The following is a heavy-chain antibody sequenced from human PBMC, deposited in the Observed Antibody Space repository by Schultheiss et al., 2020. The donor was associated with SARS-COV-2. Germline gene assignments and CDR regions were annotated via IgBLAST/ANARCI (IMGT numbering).Heavy chain of an antibody. Sequence: SVKVSCKASGGTFSSYAISWVRQAPGQGLEWMGGIIPIFGTTNYAQKFQGRVTMTTDTSTNTAYMELRSLRSDDTAVYYCARDIGYDTSGYPFDYWGQGTLVTVSS. CDR2: IIPIFGTT. CDR3: ARDIGYDTSGYPFDY. V-gene: IGHV1-69*05. CDR1: GGTFSSYA. J-gene: IGHJ4*02. D-gene: IGHD3-22*01.